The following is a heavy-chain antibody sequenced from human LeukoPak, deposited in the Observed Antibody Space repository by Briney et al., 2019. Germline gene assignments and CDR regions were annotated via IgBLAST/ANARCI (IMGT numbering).Heavy chain of an antibody. V-gene: IGHV3-21*01. CDR2: ISSSSSYI. CDR1: GFTFSSYS. Sequence: QPGGSLRLSCAASGFTFSSYSMNWVRQAPGKGLEWVSSISSSSSYIYYADSVKGRFTISRDNAKNSLYLQMNSLRAEDTAVYYCARSRGQWELLQTNNWFDPWGQGTLVTVSS. CDR3: ARSRGQWELLQTNNWFDP. J-gene: IGHJ5*02. D-gene: IGHD1-26*01.